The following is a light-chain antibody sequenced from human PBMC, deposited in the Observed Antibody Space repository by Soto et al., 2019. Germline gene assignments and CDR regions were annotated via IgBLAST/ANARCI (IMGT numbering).Light chain of an antibody. V-gene: IGKV1-39*01. Sequence: DIQMTQSPFSLCAAVGDRVTITCRASQSISTCVNWYQQKAAKAPKLLIYAASRLQSEVPSRFVGGGSDTELTLTITSRQSEDFATYYCQQSHGIPYTFGQGTKLEIK. CDR1: QSISTC. J-gene: IGKJ2*01. CDR2: AAS. CDR3: QQSHGIPYT.